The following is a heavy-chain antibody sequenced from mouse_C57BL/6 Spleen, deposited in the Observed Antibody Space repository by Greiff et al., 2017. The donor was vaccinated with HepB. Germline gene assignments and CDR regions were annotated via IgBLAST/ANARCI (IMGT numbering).Heavy chain of an antibody. V-gene: IGHV1-4*01. J-gene: IGHJ2*01. Sequence: VKLMESGAELARPGASVKMSCKASGYTFTSYTMHWVKQRPGQGLEWIGYINPSSGYTKYNQKFKDKATLTADKSSSTAYMQLSSLTSEDSAVYYCAREDGSSYVYFDYWGQGTTLTVSS. CDR3: AREDGSSYVYFDY. D-gene: IGHD1-1*01. CDR2: INPSSGYT. CDR1: GYTFTSYT.